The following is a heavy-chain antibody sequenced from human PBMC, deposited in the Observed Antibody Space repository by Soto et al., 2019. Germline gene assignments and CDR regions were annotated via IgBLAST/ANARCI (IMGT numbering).Heavy chain of an antibody. CDR3: ARDKIAGLFDY. Sequence: QVQLQQWGAGLLKPSETLSLTCAVYGGSFSGYYWTWIRQPPGTGLAWIGEINHSGSTNYTPSLKSRVSISVDTAKNLLSLTLTSVTAADTAVYYCARDKIAGLFDYWGQGTLVTVSS. J-gene: IGHJ4*02. CDR1: GGSFSGYY. D-gene: IGHD2-21*01. CDR2: INHSGST. V-gene: IGHV4-34*01.